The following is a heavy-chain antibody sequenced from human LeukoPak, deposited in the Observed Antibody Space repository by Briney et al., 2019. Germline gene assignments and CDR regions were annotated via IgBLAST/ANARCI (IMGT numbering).Heavy chain of an antibody. V-gene: IGHV1-2*02. J-gene: IGHJ4*02. CDR3: GRDLRGLYDYFDY. CDR1: GYTFTGYY. Sequence: GASVKVSCKASGYTFTGYYLHWVRQATGQGLEWMGWINPNSGDTNYAQKFQGRVTFTRDTSSSTAYLEVASDDTAVYYCGRDLRGLYDYFDYWGQGTLVTVSS. D-gene: IGHD5/OR15-5a*01. CDR2: INPNSGDT.